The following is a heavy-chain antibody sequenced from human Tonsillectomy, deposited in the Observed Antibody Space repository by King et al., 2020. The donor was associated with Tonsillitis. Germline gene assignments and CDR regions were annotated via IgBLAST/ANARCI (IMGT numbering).Heavy chain of an antibody. D-gene: IGHD1-1*01. Sequence: QLQESGPGLVKPSETLSLTCTVSGGSISSSSDYWGWIRQPPGKGLEWIGSIYYSGSTYDNPSLKSRVTISVDTSKNQFSLRRRSVTAADTAVYYCARHKAGATRKYSFDYWGQGTLVTVSS. CDR3: ARHKAGATRKYSFDY. V-gene: IGHV4-39*01. CDR1: GGSISSSSDY. CDR2: IYYSGST. J-gene: IGHJ4*02.